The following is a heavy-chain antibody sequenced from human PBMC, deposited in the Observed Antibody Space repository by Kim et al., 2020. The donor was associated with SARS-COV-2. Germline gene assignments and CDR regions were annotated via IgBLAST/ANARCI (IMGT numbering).Heavy chain of an antibody. D-gene: IGHD6-19*01. CDR3: TRHSGWSTLYFDY. V-gene: IGHV4-39*01. CDR1: GDSISSRGYH. J-gene: IGHJ4*02. Sequence: SETLSLTCTVSGDSISSRGYHWGWIRQPPGKGLEWIGSIYYSGSTYYTPSLKSRLTISVDSSKNQFSLKLSSVTAADTAMYYCTRHSGWSTLYFDYWGQGALVTVSS. CDR2: IYYSGST.